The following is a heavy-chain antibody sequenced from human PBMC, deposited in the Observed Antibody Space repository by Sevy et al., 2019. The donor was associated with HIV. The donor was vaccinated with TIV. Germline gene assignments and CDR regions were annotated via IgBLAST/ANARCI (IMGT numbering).Heavy chain of an antibody. CDR3: ARIVAVSGSSDY. D-gene: IGHD1-26*01. J-gene: IGHJ4*02. CDR2: INPNSGGT. CDR1: GYTFTGYY. Sequence: ASVKVSCKASGYTFTGYYMHWMRQAPGQGLEWMGWINPNSGGTNYAQKFQGRVTMTRDTSISTAYMELSRLRSDDTAVYYCARIVAVSGSSDYWGQGTLVTVSS. V-gene: IGHV1-2*02.